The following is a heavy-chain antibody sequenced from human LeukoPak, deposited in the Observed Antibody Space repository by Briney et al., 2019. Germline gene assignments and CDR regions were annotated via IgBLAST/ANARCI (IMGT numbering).Heavy chain of an antibody. CDR1: GFTFSTSW. D-gene: IGHD2-2*01. CDR2: IKQYGSEK. J-gene: IGHJ4*02. CDR3: ARERSGSSCQDY. Sequence: GGSLRLSCAASGFTFSTSWMSWVRQAPGKRLEWVANIKQYGSEKSYVDSVKGRFTISRDNAKNSLYLQMNRLRADDTAVYYCARERSGSSCQDYWGRGTLVTVSS. V-gene: IGHV3-7*01.